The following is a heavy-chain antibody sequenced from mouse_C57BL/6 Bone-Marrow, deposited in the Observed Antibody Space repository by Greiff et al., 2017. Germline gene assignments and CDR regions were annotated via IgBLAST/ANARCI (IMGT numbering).Heavy chain of an antibody. Sequence: VQGVESGAELARPGASVKMSCKASGYTFTSYTMHWVKQRPGQGLEWIGYINPSSGYTKYNQKFKDKATLTADKSSSTAYMQLSSLTSEDSAVYYCARYSTVNYFDYWGQGTTLTVSS. D-gene: IGHD1-1*01. V-gene: IGHV1-4*01. CDR3: ARYSTVNYFDY. CDR2: INPSSGYT. J-gene: IGHJ2*01. CDR1: GYTFTSYT.